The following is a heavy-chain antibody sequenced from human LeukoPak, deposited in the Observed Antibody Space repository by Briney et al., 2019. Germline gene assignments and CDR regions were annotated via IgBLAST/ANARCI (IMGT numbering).Heavy chain of an antibody. CDR3: ASVGLTIFGVARYYFDY. V-gene: IGHV4-34*01. J-gene: IGHJ4*02. Sequence: SETLSPTCAVYGGSFSGYYWSWIRQPPGKGLGWIGEINHSGSTNYNPSLKSRVTISVDTSKNQFSLKLSSVTAADTAVYYCASVGLTIFGVARYYFDYWGQGTLVTVSS. D-gene: IGHD3-3*01. CDR1: GGSFSGYY. CDR2: INHSGST.